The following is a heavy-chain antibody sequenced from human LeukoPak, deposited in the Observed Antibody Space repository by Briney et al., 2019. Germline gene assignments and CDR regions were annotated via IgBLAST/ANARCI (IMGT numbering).Heavy chain of an antibody. CDR1: GGSISSYY. D-gene: IGHD2-2*01. V-gene: IGHV4-59*12. J-gene: IGHJ4*02. Sequence: PSETLSLTCTVSGGSISSYYWSWIRQPPGKGLEWIGYIYYSGSTNYNPSLKSRVTISVDTSKNQFSLKLSSVTAADTAVYYCARCGSSTSYPIDYWGQGTLVTVSS. CDR2: IYYSGST. CDR3: ARCGSSTSYPIDY.